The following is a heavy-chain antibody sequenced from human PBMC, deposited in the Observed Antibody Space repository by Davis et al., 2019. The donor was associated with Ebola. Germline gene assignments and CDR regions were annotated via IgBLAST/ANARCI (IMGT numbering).Heavy chain of an antibody. J-gene: IGHJ4*02. V-gene: IGHV5-51*01. Sequence: GESLKISCRGSGYSFINYWIGWVRQMPGKGLEWMGIIYPGDSDTRYSPSFEGQVTISVDESISTAYLHWSSLKASDTAMYYGAGPGGGGIYRSNSSGYFLVAFDLWGQGTPVTVSS. CDR3: AGPGGGGIYRSNSSGYFLVAFDL. CDR2: IYPGDSDT. D-gene: IGHD3-22*01. CDR1: GYSFINYW.